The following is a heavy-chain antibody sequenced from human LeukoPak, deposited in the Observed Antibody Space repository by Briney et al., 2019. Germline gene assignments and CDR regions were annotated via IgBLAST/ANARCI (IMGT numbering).Heavy chain of an antibody. CDR2: IISSAAST. Sequence: GGSLRLSCTVSGLTFGDYAMSWVRQAPGKGLEWVSHIISSAASTDYADSVKGRFTISRDNSKNTLYLQMTSLRAEDTAVYYRAKSAPSKYWGQGTLVTVSS. J-gene: IGHJ4*02. D-gene: IGHD4-4*01. V-gene: IGHV3-23*01. CDR3: AKSAPSKY. CDR1: GLTFGDYA.